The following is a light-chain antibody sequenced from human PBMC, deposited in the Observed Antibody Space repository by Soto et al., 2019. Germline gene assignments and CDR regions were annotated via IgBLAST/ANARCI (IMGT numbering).Light chain of an antibody. J-gene: IGKJ2*01. V-gene: IGKV3-11*01. CDR3: QQRRNWYT. CDR1: QSVSSY. CDR2: DAS. Sequence: EIVLTQSPATLSLSPGERATLSCRASQSVSSYLAWYQLKPGQAPRLLIYDASSRATGIPARFSGSGSGTDFTLTISSLEPEDFAVYYCQQRRNWYTFGQGTKLEI.